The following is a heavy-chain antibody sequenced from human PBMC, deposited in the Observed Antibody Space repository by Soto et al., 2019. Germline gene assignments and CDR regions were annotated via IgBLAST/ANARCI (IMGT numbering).Heavy chain of an antibody. D-gene: IGHD2-15*01. V-gene: IGHV1-69*01. J-gene: IGHJ5*02. CDR1: GGTFSRDA. CDR3: ARGVVFGAASQLGWFEP. CDR2: IIPMFGTA. Sequence: QVQLVQSGAEVKKPGSSVKVSCKASGGTFSRDAISWVRQAPGQGLEWMGGIIPMFGTAKYVQKFQGRLTIIADESTATAYMELRSLRSDGTVVYYCARGVVFGAASQLGWFEPWGKGTLVTVSS.